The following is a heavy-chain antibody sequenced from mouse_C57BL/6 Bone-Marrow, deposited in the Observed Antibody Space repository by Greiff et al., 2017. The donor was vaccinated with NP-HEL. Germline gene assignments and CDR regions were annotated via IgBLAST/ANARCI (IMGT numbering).Heavy chain of an antibody. CDR3: ARDPVVAPDRFAD. J-gene: IGHJ3*01. Sequence: VQLQQSGAELVKPGASVKLSCTASGFNIKDYYMHWVKQRTEQGLEWIGRIDPEDGETKYAPKFPGKATITADTSSNTAYLQLSSLTSEDTAVYYCARDPVVAPDRFADWGQGTLVTVSA. CDR2: IDPEDGET. D-gene: IGHD1-1*01. CDR1: GFNIKDYY. V-gene: IGHV14-2*01.